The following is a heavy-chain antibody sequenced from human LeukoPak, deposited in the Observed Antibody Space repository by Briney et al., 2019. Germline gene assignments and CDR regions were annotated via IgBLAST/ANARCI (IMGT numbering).Heavy chain of an antibody. CDR2: TSPNSGGT. J-gene: IGHJ4*02. Sequence: ASVKVSCKASGYTFSDYYLHWVRLAPGQGLEWMGRTSPNSGGTDYAQKFQGKVTMTRDASISTVYMYLNRLRSDDTAIYYCARQLETTSWFDYWGQGTLVIVSS. D-gene: IGHD2-2*01. V-gene: IGHV1-2*06. CDR1: GYTFSDYY. CDR3: ARQLETTSWFDY.